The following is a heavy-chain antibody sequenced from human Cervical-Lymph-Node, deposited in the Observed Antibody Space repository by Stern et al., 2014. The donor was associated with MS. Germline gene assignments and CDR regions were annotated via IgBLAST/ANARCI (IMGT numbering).Heavy chain of an antibody. V-gene: IGHV3-23*04. CDR3: AKVYGSGPFDY. CDR2: SSGSDGST. J-gene: IGHJ4*02. CDR1: GFTFSSYA. D-gene: IGHD6-19*01. Sequence: VQLVESGGTLVQPGGSLRLSCAASGFTFSSYAMSWVRQAPGKGLEWLSVSSGSDGSTSYADSVKGRFTISRDNSKNTLFLQMNSLRAEDTAVYYCAKVYGSGPFDYWGQGTLVTVSS.